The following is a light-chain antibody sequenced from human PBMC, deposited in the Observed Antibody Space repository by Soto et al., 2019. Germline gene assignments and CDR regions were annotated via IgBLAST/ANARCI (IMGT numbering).Light chain of an antibody. V-gene: IGLV2-14*01. Sequence: QSVLTQPASVSGSPGQSITISCTGTSSDVGDYNYVSWYQQHPDKAPKVMIYDVGNRPSGVSNRFSGSKSGNTASLTISGLQAEDEADYYCSSYTRSGNYVFGTGTKVTVL. CDR1: SSDVGDYNY. CDR3: SSYTRSGNYV. J-gene: IGLJ1*01. CDR2: DVG.